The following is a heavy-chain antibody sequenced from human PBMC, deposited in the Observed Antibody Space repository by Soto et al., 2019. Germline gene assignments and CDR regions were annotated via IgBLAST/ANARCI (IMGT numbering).Heavy chain of an antibody. D-gene: IGHD1-26*01. CDR1: GFSFSDFY. J-gene: IGHJ4*02. CDR3: ARTQSGSFDYFDY. Sequence: PGGSLRLSCAASGFSFSDFYMSWIHQAPGKGLEWISFISSRSSYTNYADSVKGRFTISRDNAKNSLYLQMNSLRAEDTAVYYCARTQSGSFDYFDYWGLGTLVTVSS. V-gene: IGHV3-11*03. CDR2: ISSRSSYT.